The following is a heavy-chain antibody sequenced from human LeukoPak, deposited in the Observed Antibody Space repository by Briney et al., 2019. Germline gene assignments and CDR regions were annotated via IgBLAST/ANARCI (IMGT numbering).Heavy chain of an antibody. CDR1: GFTFSSYW. Sequence: GGSLRLSCAASGFTFSSYWMSWVREASGKGLEWVANIKQDGSEKYYVDSVKGRFTISRDNAKNSLCLQMNSLRAEDTAVYYCARGIYDSSGYRFDYWGQGTLVTVSS. D-gene: IGHD3-22*01. CDR3: ARGIYDSSGYRFDY. J-gene: IGHJ4*02. CDR2: IKQDGSEK. V-gene: IGHV3-7*05.